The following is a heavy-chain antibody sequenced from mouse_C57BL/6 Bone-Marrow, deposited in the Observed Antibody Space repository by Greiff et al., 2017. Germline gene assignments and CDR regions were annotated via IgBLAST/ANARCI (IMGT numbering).Heavy chain of an antibody. CDR2: IDPENGDT. V-gene: IGHV14-4*01. Sequence: EVQLVESGAELVRPGASVKLSCTASGFTFNDDYMHWVKQRPEQGLEWIGWIDPENGDTDYASKFQGKATLTADTSSNTAYLQLSSLTSEYTAVYDRTPYYYGSSYGYGGQGTTLTVSS. D-gene: IGHD1-1*01. CDR1: GFTFNDDY. J-gene: IGHJ2*01. CDR3: TPYYYGSSYGY.